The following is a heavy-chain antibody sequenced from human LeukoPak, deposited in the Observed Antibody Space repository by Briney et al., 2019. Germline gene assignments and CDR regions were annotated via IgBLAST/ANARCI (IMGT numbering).Heavy chain of an antibody. V-gene: IGHV1-2*02. CDR1: GYTFTGYY. Sequence: ASVKVSCKASGYTFTGYYMHWVRQAPGQGLEWMGWINPNSGGTNYAQKFQGRVTMTRDTSISTAYMELSRLRSDDTAVYYCARRDLMVRGVIADGRYYYGMDVWGQGTTVNVSS. J-gene: IGHJ6*02. D-gene: IGHD3-10*01. CDR2: INPNSGGT. CDR3: ARRDLMVRGVIADGRYYYGMDV.